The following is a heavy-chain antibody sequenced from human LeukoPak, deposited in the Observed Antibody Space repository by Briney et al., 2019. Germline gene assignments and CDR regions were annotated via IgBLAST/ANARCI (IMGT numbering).Heavy chain of an antibody. J-gene: IGHJ1*01. CDR3: ARGGRDYGSEFFQH. V-gene: IGHV4-59*01. CDR1: GGSISSYY. CDR2: IYYSGST. Sequence: RASETLSLTCTVSGGSISSYYWSWIRQPPGKGLEWIGYIYYSGSTNYNPSLKSRVTISVDTSKNQFSLKLSSVTAADTAVYYCARGGRDYGSEFFQHWGLGTLVTVSS. D-gene: IGHD3-10*01.